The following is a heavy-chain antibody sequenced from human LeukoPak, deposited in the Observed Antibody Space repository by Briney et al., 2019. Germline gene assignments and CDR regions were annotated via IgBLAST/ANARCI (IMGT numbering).Heavy chain of an antibody. CDR3: AREIYDSSGYYRAYPMTFNI. V-gene: IGHV3-33*01. D-gene: IGHD3-22*01. Sequence: PGGSLRLSCAASGFTFSSYGMRWVRQAPGKGLEWVAVIWYDGSNKYYADSVKGRFTISRDNSKNTLYLQMNSLRAEDTAVYYCAREIYDSSGYYRAYPMTFNIWGQGTMVTVSS. J-gene: IGHJ3*02. CDR1: GFTFSSYG. CDR2: IWYDGSNK.